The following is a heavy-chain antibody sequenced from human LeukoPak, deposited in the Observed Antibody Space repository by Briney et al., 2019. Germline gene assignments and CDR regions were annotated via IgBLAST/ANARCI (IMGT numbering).Heavy chain of an antibody. D-gene: IGHD6-13*01. CDR2: INPNSGDT. Sequence: APVKVSCKASGYTFTGYYMHWVRQAPGQGLEWMGWINPNSGDTNYAQKFQGRVTMTRDTSISTAYMELSRLRSDDTAVYYCARELSAAGRWGAFDIWGQGTTVTVSS. CDR3: ARELSAAGRWGAFDI. V-gene: IGHV1-2*02. J-gene: IGHJ3*02. CDR1: GYTFTGYY.